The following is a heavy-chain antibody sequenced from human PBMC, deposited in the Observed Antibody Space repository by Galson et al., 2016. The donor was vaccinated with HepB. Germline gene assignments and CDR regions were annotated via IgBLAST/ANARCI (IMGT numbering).Heavy chain of an antibody. CDR2: IHSGGGA. D-gene: IGHD1-1*01. J-gene: IGHJ4*02. V-gene: IGHV3-53*01. CDR1: GFTVSSNY. CDR3: ARGGPHNNYFDY. Sequence: SLRLSCAASGFTVSSNYMHWVRQPPGKGLEWVSFIHSGGGAYYTPSVKGRFTISTDNSKNTLYLQMNSLRAEDTAIYYCARGGPHNNYFDYWGQGTLVTVSS.